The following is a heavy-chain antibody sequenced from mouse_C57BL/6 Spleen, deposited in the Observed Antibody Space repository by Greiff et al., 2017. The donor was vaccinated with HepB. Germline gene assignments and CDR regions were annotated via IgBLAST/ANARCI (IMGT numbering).Heavy chain of an antibody. Sequence: LVESGGGLVKPGGSLKLSCAASGFTFSSYAMSWVRQTPEKRLEWVATISDGGSYTYYPDNVKGRFTISRDNAKNNLYLQMSHLKSEDTAMYYCARGGYYYGSSHWYFDVWGTGTTVTVSS. J-gene: IGHJ1*03. CDR2: ISDGGSYT. CDR3: ARGGYYYGSSHWYFDV. V-gene: IGHV5-4*01. D-gene: IGHD1-1*01. CDR1: GFTFSSYA.